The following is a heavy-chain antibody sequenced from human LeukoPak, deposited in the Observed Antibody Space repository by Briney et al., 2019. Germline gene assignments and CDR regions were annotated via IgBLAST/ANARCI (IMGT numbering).Heavy chain of an antibody. V-gene: IGHV1-18*01. J-gene: IGHJ2*01. D-gene: IGHD6-19*01. CDR1: GYTFTSHG. Sequence: GASVKVSCRASGYTFTSHGITWVRQAPGQGLEWMGWTSGYNGDTKYVQKFQGRVTMTTETSTSTAYMELRSLRSDDTAVYYCARDPSNTSGRFWYLDVWGRGTLVTVSA. CDR3: ARDPSNTSGRFWYLDV. CDR2: TSGYNGDT.